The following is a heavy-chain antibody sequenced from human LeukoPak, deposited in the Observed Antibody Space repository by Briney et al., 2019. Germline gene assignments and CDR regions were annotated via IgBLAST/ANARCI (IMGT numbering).Heavy chain of an antibody. CDR1: GGSITRFY. CDR3: ATGVHGITAAGDYYFDY. V-gene: IGHV4-59*03. Sequence: SETLSLTCTVSGGSITRFYWSWIRQPPGKGLEWIGYIYDIGTTNYNPSLKTRVTMSVDTSNNQFSLKLSSVIAADTAVYYCATGVHGITAAGDYYFDYWGQGTLVTVSS. D-gene: IGHD6-13*01. CDR2: IYDIGTT. J-gene: IGHJ4*02.